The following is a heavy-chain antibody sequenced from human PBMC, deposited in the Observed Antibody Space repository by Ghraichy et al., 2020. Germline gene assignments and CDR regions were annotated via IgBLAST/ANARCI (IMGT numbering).Heavy chain of an antibody. CDR1: GGSVSSGSYY. Sequence: SCTVSGGSVSSGSYYWSWIRQPPGKGLEWIGYIYYSGSTNYNPSLKSRVTISVDTSKNQFSLKLSSLTAADSAVYYCARVVRIAAASSPDYWGQGTLVTVSS. CDR2: IYYSGST. J-gene: IGHJ4*02. D-gene: IGHD6-13*01. CDR3: ARVVRIAAASSPDY. V-gene: IGHV4-61*01.